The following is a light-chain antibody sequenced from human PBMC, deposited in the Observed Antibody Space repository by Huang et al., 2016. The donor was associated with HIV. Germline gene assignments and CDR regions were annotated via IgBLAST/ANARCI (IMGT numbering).Light chain of an antibody. CDR2: ATS. CDR3: QQTDRFSIT. V-gene: IGKV1-12*01. CDR1: QDISSY. J-gene: IGKJ5*01. Sequence: DIQMTQSPSSVSASVGERVTITCRASQDISSYVAWYQQKPGKAPKLLIYATSTLQSGVPSRVSGSSSGTEFTLTISSLQPEDFATYYCQQTDRFSITFGQGTRLEIK.